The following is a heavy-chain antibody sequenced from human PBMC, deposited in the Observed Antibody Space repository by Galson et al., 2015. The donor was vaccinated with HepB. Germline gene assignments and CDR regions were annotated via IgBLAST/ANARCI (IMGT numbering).Heavy chain of an antibody. V-gene: IGHV3-30-3*01. CDR1: GFTFSSYA. Sequence: SLRLSCAASGFTFSSYAMHWVRQAPGKGLEWVAVISYDGSNKYYADSVKGRFTISRDNSKNTLYLQMNSLRAEDTAVYYCAKDRGAAAGFDYWGQGTLVTVSS. CDR2: ISYDGSNK. CDR3: AKDRGAAAGFDY. D-gene: IGHD3-10*01. J-gene: IGHJ4*02.